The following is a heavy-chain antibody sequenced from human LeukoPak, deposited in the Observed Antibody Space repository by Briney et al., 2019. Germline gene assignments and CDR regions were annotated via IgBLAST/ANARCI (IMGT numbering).Heavy chain of an antibody. D-gene: IGHD3-3*01. V-gene: IGHV1-8*03. CDR2: MNPNSGNT. J-gene: IGHJ4*02. CDR3: ARALVTYDFWNDYQWEGIGY. CDR1: GYTFTSYD. Sequence: ASLKVSCKASGYTFTSYDINWVRQATRQPLGWMGWMNPNSGNTGYAQKFQGRVTITRNTSISTAYMQLSRLRSEDTAVYYCARALVTYDFWNDYQWEGIGYWGQGTLVTVSS.